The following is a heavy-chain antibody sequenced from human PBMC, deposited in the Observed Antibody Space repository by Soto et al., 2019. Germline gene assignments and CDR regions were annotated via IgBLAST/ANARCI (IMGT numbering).Heavy chain of an antibody. Sequence: NPSETLSLTCSVSGGSISGGSYHWSWIRQHPGKGLEWIGNIYYSGSSYYNPSLKSRATISIDTSKDQFSLRLGSVTAADTAVYYCARVEGSSYYFRHDCWGRGTLVTVSS. CDR3: ARVEGSSYYFRHDC. CDR1: GGSISGGSYH. V-gene: IGHV4-31*03. CDR2: IYYSGSS. J-gene: IGHJ4*02. D-gene: IGHD1-26*01.